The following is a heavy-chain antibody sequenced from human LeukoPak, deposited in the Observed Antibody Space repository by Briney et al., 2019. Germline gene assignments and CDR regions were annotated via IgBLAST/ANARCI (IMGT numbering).Heavy chain of an antibody. J-gene: IGHJ4*02. Sequence: ASVKVSCKASGYTFTSYGISWVRQAPGQGLEWMGWISAYNGNTNYAQKLQGRVTMTTDTSTSTAYMELRSLRSDDTAVYYCARVEVYCSSTSCYSYAFDYWGQGTLVTVSS. D-gene: IGHD2-2*01. CDR2: ISAYNGNT. CDR1: GYTFTSYG. V-gene: IGHV1-18*01. CDR3: ARVEVYCSSTSCYSYAFDY.